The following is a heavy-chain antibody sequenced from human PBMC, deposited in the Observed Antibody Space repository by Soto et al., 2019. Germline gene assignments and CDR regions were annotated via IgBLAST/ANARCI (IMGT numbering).Heavy chain of an antibody. J-gene: IGHJ4*02. Sequence: SETLSLTCSVSGGSMSEYFWSWIRQSPGKGLEWIGYIYYLGSTDYNPSLKSRVTISVDTSKRQFSLRLTSVTAADTDVYYCARDGYDGSGSPYPDYWGPGTQVTVSS. CDR1: GGSMSEYF. CDR3: ARDGYDGSGSPYPDY. CDR2: IYYLGST. V-gene: IGHV4-59*01. D-gene: IGHD3-10*01.